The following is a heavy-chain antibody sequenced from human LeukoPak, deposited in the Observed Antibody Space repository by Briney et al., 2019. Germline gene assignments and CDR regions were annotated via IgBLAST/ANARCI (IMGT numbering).Heavy chain of an antibody. CDR2: IYYSGST. J-gene: IGHJ4*02. CDR3: ARSFGGATTTEPFDY. D-gene: IGHD1-26*01. CDR1: GGSISSGDYC. Sequence: SDTLSLHCAVSGGSISSGDYCWSWICQPPGNCLRWIVPIYYSGSTYYNPSLKSRVTISVDTSKNQFSLKLSSVTAADTAVDYCARSFGGATTTEPFDYWGQGTLVTVSS. V-gene: IGHV4-31*11.